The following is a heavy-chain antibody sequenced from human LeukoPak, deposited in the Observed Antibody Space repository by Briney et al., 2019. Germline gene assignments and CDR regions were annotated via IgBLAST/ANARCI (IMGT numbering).Heavy chain of an antibody. CDR3: AGVRCSSASCWYYFDY. CDR1: GFTVSSNY. J-gene: IGHJ4*02. V-gene: IGHV3-53*01. CDR2: IYSDGST. Sequence: PGGSLRLSCAASGFTVSSNYMSWVRQAPGKGLDWVSLIYSDGSTYYADSVKGRFTISRDNSKNTLYLQMNSLRAEDTAVYYCAGVRCSSASCWYYFDYWGQGTLVTVSS. D-gene: IGHD2-2*01.